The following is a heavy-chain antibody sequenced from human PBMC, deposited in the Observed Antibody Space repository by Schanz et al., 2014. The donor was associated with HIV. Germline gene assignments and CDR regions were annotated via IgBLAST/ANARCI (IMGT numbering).Heavy chain of an antibody. V-gene: IGHV3-23*01. CDR3: VRGLLFQGFFDS. CDR2: LSGSGDRT. CDR1: GFIFTDYA. Sequence: EVQLLESGGGLAQPGGSLTLSCAAAGFIFTDYAMSWVRQAPGKGLEWLSTLSGSGDRTYYADSVKGRVTISRDNSKNTLYLQMNSLRAEDTAVYYCVRGLLFQGFFDSWGQGALVTVSS. D-gene: IGHD3-10*01. J-gene: IGHJ4*02.